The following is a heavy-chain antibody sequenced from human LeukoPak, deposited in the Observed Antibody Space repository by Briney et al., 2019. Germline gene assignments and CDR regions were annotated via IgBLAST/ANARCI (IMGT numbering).Heavy chain of an antibody. J-gene: IGHJ6*02. CDR1: GFTFSSYE. V-gene: IGHV3-23*01. CDR2: ISDSGGST. CDR3: AKVPYSDYGSGRPPFMDV. D-gene: IGHD3-10*01. Sequence: GGSLRLSCAASGFTFSSYEMNWVRQAPGKGLEWASTISDSGGSTYYADSVKGRFTISRVNSKNTLYLQMNSLRAEDTAIHYCAKVPYSDYGSGRPPFMDVWGQGTTVAVSS.